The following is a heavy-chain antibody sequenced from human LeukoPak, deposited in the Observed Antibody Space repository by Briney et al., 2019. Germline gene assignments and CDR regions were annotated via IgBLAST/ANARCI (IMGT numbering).Heavy chain of an antibody. Sequence: GASVKVSFKASGGTFSSYAISWVRQAPGQGLEWMGGIIPIFGTANYAQKFQGRVTITADESTSTAYMELSSLRSEDTAVYYCARTRYYYDSSGYGYYYYGMDVWGQGTTVTVSS. CDR1: GGTFSSYA. V-gene: IGHV1-69*13. CDR2: IIPIFGTA. CDR3: ARTRYYYDSSGYGYYYYGMDV. D-gene: IGHD3-22*01. J-gene: IGHJ6*02.